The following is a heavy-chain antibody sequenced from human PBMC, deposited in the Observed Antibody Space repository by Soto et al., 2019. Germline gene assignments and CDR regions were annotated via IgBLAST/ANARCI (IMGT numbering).Heavy chain of an antibody. J-gene: IGHJ3*02. D-gene: IGHD3-16*01. Sequence: EVQVLESGGDLVQPGGSLRLTCTGSGFTFSTSSMSWVRQAPGKGLEWVSSISDNSGTRFYADSVKGRFTTSSDNSTDTVYLQMKNIRVADTALYYCAKSWGASIADAFDIWGRGAMATVSS. CDR1: GFTFSTSS. V-gene: IGHV3-23*01. CDR3: AKSWGASIADAFDI. CDR2: ISDNSGTR.